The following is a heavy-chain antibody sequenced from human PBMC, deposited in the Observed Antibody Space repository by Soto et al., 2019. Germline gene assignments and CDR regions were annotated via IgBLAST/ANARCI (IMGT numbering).Heavy chain of an antibody. CDR1: GFTFSSYG. Sequence: QVQLVESGGGVVQPGRSLRLSCAASGFTFSSYGMHWVRQAPGKGLEWVAVIWYDGSNKYYADSVKGRFTISRDNSKNTLYLQMNSLRAEDTAVYYCARDENYDIRTTPGIDYWGQGTLVTVSS. V-gene: IGHV3-33*01. D-gene: IGHD3-9*01. J-gene: IGHJ4*02. CDR2: IWYDGSNK. CDR3: ARDENYDIRTTPGIDY.